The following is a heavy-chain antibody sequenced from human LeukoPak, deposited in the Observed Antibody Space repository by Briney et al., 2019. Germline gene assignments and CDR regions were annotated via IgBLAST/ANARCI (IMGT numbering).Heavy chain of an antibody. V-gene: IGHV1-24*01. J-gene: IGHJ6*02. D-gene: IGHD3-9*01. CDR1: GYTLTELS. CDR2: FDPEGGET. Sequence: ASVKVSCKVSGYTLTELSMHWVRQAPGKGLEWMGGFDPEGGETIYAQKFQGRVTMTEDTSTDTAYMELGSLRSEDTAVYYCATDRDPDYDILTGYHYGMDVWGQGTTVTVSS. CDR3: ATDRDPDYDILTGYHYGMDV.